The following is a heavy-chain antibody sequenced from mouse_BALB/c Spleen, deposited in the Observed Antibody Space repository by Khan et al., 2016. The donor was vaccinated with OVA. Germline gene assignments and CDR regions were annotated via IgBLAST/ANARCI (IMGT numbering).Heavy chain of an antibody. D-gene: IGHD2-14*01. J-gene: IGHJ1*01. CDR3: ARVYYRYDEGYWYFDV. CDR2: INSNGGTS. V-gene: IGHV5-6-3*01. CDR1: GFTFSGYG. Sequence: EVELVESGGGLVQPGGSLKLSCAASGFTFSGYGMSWVRQTPDKRLELVATINSNGGTSYYPDSVKGRFTLSRDNAKNTLHLQMSSLKSEDTAMYYCARVYYRYDEGYWYFDVWGAGTTVTVSS.